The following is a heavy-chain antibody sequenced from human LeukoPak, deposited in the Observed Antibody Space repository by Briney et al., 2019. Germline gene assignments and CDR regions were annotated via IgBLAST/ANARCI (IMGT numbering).Heavy chain of an antibody. CDR3: ASLTYGDYGSVAFDI. CDR1: GGSISSYY. D-gene: IGHD4-17*01. V-gene: IGHV4-59*12. Sequence: ETLSLTCTVSGGSISSYYWSWIRQPPGKGLEWIGYIYYSGSTNYNPSLKSRVTISVDTSKNQFSLKLSSVTAADTAVYYCASLTYGDYGSVAFDIWGQGTMVTVSS. J-gene: IGHJ3*02. CDR2: IYYSGST.